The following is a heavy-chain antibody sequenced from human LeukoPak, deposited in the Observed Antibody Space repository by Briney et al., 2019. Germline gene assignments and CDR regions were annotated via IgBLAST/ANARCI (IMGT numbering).Heavy chain of an antibody. J-gene: IGHJ6*03. CDR3: ATEITPYYYMDV. CDR2: ITSSSSHI. V-gene: IGHV3-21*01. CDR1: GFTFSTYN. Sequence: GGSLRLSCAASGFTFSTYNMNWVRQAPGKGLEWVSSITSSSSHIYYADSVRGRFTISRDNAKNSLYLQMNSLRAEDTAVYYCATEITPYYYMDVWGKGTTVTVSS. D-gene: IGHD3-16*01.